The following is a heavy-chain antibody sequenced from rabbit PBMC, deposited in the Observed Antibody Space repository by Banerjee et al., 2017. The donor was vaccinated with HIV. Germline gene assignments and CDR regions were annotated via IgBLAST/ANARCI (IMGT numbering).Heavy chain of an antibody. V-gene: IGHV1S45*01. D-gene: IGHD5-1*01. CDR3: ARVWDL. Sequence: QQQLVESGGGLVKPEGSLTLTCTASGFSFSNKYVMCWVRQAPGKGLEWIGYIYNGDGSPYYASWVNGRFPISKTSSTTVTLQMTSLTAADTATYFCARVWDLWGPGTLVTVS. CDR2: IYNGDGSP. J-gene: IGHJ4*01. CDR1: GFSFSNKYV.